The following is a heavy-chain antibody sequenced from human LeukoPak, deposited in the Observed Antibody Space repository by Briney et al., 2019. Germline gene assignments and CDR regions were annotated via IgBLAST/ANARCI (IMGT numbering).Heavy chain of an antibody. CDR2: IYPGDSDT. J-gene: IGHJ4*02. Sequence: GEALKISCKGSGYSFTSYWIGRERQMPGKGLEWMGIIYPGDSDTRYSPSFQGQVTISADKSLSTAYLQWSSLKASDTAMYYCARLLIAAAGAFDYWGQGTLVTVSS. D-gene: IGHD6-13*01. CDR1: GYSFTSYW. V-gene: IGHV5-51*01. CDR3: ARLLIAAAGAFDY.